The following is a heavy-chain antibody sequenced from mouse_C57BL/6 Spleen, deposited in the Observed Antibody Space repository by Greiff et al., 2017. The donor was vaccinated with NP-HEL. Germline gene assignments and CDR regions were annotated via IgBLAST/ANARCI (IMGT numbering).Heavy chain of an antibody. V-gene: IGHV1-74*01. Sequence: VKLQQPGAELVKPGASVKVSCKASGYTFTSYWMHWVKQRPGQGLEWIGRIHPSDSDTNYNQKFKGKATLTVDKSSSTAYMQLSSLTSADSAVYYCATRYCYGSSYDWYFDVWGTGTTVTVSS. J-gene: IGHJ1*03. CDR3: ATRYCYGSSYDWYFDV. D-gene: IGHD1-1*01. CDR2: IHPSDSDT. CDR1: GYTFTSYW.